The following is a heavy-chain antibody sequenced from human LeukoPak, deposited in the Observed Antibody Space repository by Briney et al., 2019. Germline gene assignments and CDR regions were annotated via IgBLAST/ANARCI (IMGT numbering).Heavy chain of an antibody. D-gene: IGHD3-10*01. Sequence: ASVKVSCKASGGTFSSYAISWVRQAPGQGLEWMGGIIPIFGTANYAQKFQGRVTITADKSTSTAHMELSSLRSEDTAVYYCARLKTSYYYGSGSYYNRGGYFDYWGQGTLVTVSS. V-gene: IGHV1-69*06. J-gene: IGHJ4*02. CDR3: ARLKTSYYYGSGSYYNRGGYFDY. CDR1: GGTFSSYA. CDR2: IIPIFGTA.